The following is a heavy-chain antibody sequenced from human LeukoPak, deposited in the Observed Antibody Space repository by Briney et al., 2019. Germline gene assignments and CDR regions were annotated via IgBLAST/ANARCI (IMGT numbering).Heavy chain of an antibody. CDR3: ARGRSLWFGELPFDY. Sequence: GASVKVSCKASGYTFTSYDINWVRQATGQGLKWMGWMNPNSGNTGYAQKFQGRVTMTRNTSISTAYMELSSLRSEDTAVYYCARGRSLWFGELPFDYWGQGTLVTVSS. V-gene: IGHV1-8*01. D-gene: IGHD3-10*01. CDR2: MNPNSGNT. J-gene: IGHJ4*02. CDR1: GYTFTSYD.